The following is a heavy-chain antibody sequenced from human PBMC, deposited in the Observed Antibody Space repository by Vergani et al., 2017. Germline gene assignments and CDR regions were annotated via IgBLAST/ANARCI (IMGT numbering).Heavy chain of an antibody. CDR1: GGSISSYY. CDR3: ARDQLRLGELSFPNL. J-gene: IGHJ3*01. CDR2: IYTSGGN. D-gene: IGHD3-16*02. Sequence: QVQLQESGPGLVKPSETLSLTCTVSGGSISSYYWSWIRQPAGKGLEWIGRIYTSGGNNYNPSLKSRVTMSVDTSKNQFSLKLSSVTAADTAVYYCARDQLRLGELSFPNLWGQGTMVTVSS. V-gene: IGHV4-4*07.